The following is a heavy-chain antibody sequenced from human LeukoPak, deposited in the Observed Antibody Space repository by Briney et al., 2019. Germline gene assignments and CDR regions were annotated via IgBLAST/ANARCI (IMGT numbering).Heavy chain of an antibody. J-gene: IGHJ6*02. CDR3: ARTYYYDSSGYYPHYGMDV. Sequence: PSETLSLTCAVSGGSISSGGYSWSWIRQPPGKGLEWIVYIYHSGSTYYNPSLKSRVTISVDRSKNQFSLKLSSVTAADTAVYYCARTYYYDSSGYYPHYGMDVWGQGTKVTVSS. CDR1: GGSISSGGYS. V-gene: IGHV4-30-2*01. D-gene: IGHD3-22*01. CDR2: IYHSGST.